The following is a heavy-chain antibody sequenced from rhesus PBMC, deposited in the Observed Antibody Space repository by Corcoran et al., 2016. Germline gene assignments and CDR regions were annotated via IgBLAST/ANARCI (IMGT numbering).Heavy chain of an antibody. D-gene: IGHD6-13*01. Sequence: QVQLQESGPGLVKPSETLSLTCPVTGGSSSGSLHWRGIRRPPGKGLEWIGGIYGNSASTYYNPSLKSRVTISKDTSKIQFSLKLSSVTAADTAVYYCARHAGIAAGYWGQGVLVTVSS. CDR3: ARHAGIAAGY. V-gene: IGHV4-143*01. CDR1: GGSSSGSLH. CDR2: IYGNSAST. J-gene: IGHJ4*01.